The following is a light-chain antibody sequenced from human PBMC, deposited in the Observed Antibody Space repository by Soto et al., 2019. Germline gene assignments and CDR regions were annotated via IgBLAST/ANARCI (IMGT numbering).Light chain of an antibody. CDR3: QQYDSYWEI. CDR1: QTINNR. J-gene: IGKJ1*01. V-gene: IGKV1-5*01. CDR2: DVS. Sequence: IQMTQSPSTLSASVGARVTIPCRASQTINNRLAWYQQKPVKAPKLLIYDVSTLEGGVPSRLSGSGYGTEFTLAISSLQPDDFQTYYCQQYDSYWEIFGQGTKVEV.